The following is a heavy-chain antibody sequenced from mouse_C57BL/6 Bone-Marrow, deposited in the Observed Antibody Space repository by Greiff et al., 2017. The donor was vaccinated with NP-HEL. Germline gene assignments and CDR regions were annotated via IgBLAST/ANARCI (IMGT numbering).Heavy chain of an antibody. V-gene: IGHV2-6-1*01. Sequence: VKLQESGPGLVAPSQSLSITCTVSGFSLTSYGVHWVRQPPGKGLEWLVVIWSDGSTTYNSALKSRLSISKDNSKSQVFLKMNSLQTDDTAMYYCARHVYGRSLLAMDYWGQGTSVTVSS. D-gene: IGHD1-1*01. CDR1: GFSLTSYG. CDR3: ARHVYGRSLLAMDY. J-gene: IGHJ4*01. CDR2: IWSDGST.